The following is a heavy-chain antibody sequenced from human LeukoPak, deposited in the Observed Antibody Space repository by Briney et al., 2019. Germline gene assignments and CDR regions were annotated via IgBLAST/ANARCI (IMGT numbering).Heavy chain of an antibody. D-gene: IGHD7-27*01. J-gene: IGHJ4*02. Sequence: GGSLRLSCAASGFTFTSYSINWFRQAPGKGLEWVSYISKDSSNIYYADSVKGRFTISRDNARNSMYLQMNSLRDEDTAVYYCARESYWGSSLKGSDYWGQGTPVIVSS. CDR3: ARESYWGSSLKGSDY. CDR2: ISKDSSNI. V-gene: IGHV3-48*02. CDR1: GFTFTSYS.